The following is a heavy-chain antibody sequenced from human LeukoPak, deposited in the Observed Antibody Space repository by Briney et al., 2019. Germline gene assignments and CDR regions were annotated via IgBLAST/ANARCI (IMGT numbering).Heavy chain of an antibody. J-gene: IGHJ4*02. CDR1: GYTFIGYY. D-gene: IGHD5-18*01. CDR3: ARRGVDTAWGNFDY. V-gene: IGHV1-2*02. Sequence: ASVKVSCKASGYTFIGYYMHWVRQAPGQGLEWMGWINPNSGGTNYAQKFQGRVTMTRNTSISTAYMELSSLRSEDAAVYYCARRGVDTAWGNFDYWGQGTLVTVSS. CDR2: INPNSGGT.